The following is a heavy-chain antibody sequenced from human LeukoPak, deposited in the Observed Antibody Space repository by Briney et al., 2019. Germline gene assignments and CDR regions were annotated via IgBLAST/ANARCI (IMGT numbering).Heavy chain of an antibody. D-gene: IGHD5-18*01. Sequence: SETLSLTCTVSGGSVSSGSYYWSWIRQPPGKGLEWIGYIYYSGSTNYNPSLKSRVTISVDTSKNQFSLKLSSVTAADTAVYYCARDYSHYYFDYWAREPWSPSPQ. CDR1: GGSVSSGSYY. J-gene: IGHJ4*02. V-gene: IGHV4-61*01. CDR2: IYYSGST. CDR3: ARDYSHYYFDY.